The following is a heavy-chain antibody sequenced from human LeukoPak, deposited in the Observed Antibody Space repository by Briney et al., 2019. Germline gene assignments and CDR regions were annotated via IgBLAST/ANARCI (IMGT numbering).Heavy chain of an antibody. CDR2: INPNSGGT. Sequence: AASVKVSCKASGYTFTSYDINWVRQAPGQGLEWMGWINPNSGGTNYAQKFQGRVTMTRDTSISTAYMELSRLRSDDTAVYYCARSLYYYGSDSFDIWGQGTMVTVSS. CDR1: GYTFTSYD. V-gene: IGHV1-2*02. J-gene: IGHJ3*02. D-gene: IGHD3-10*01. CDR3: ARSLYYYGSDSFDI.